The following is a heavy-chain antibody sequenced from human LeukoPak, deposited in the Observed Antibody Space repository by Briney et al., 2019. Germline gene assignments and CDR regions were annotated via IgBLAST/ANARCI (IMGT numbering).Heavy chain of an antibody. Sequence: GGSLRLSCAASGFAFSDYTINWVRQAPGKGLEWVSSISSRSKNVYYADSVKGRFTISRDNAKNSLYLQMNSLRAEDTAVYYCARDNGYWGQGTLVTVSS. CDR1: GFAFSDYT. CDR2: ISSRSKNV. J-gene: IGHJ4*02. V-gene: IGHV3-21*01. CDR3: ARDNGY.